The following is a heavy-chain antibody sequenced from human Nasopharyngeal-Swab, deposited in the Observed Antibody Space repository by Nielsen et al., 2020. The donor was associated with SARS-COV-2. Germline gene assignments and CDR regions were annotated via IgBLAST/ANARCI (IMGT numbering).Heavy chain of an antibody. D-gene: IGHD6-13*01. J-gene: IGHJ3*02. Sequence: GGSLRLSCAASGFTFAAYAMHWVRHAPGKGLEWVSGISWNSGRIGYADSVKGRFTISRDNAKNSLYLQMNSLRAEDTALYYCAKVAAAEPFDAFDIWGQGTMVTVSS. CDR1: GFTFAAYA. CDR2: ISWNSGRI. V-gene: IGHV3-9*01. CDR3: AKVAAAEPFDAFDI.